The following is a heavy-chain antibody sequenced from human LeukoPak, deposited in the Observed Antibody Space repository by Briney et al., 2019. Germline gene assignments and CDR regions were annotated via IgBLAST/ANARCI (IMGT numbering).Heavy chain of an antibody. CDR1: GYSFTSYW. D-gene: IGHD4-11*01. CDR3: ASNYVGYYYYMDV. J-gene: IGHJ6*03. CDR2: IYPGDSDT. V-gene: IGHV5-51*01. Sequence: HGESLKISCKGSGYSFTSYWIGWVRQMPGKGLEWMGIIYPGDSDTRYSPSFQGQVTISADKSISTAYLQWSSLKASDTAMYYCASNYVGYYYYMDVWGKGTTVTVSS.